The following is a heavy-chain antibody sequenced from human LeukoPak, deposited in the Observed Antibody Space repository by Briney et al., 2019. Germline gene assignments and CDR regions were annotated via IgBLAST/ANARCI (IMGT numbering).Heavy chain of an antibody. CDR3: ARRRDGYNFGY. CDR1: GFTFSDYY. V-gene: IGHV3-11*04. J-gene: IGHJ4*02. Sequence: GGSLRLSCATSGFTFSDYYMSWIRQAPGKGLEWLSYISGDGGDINYADSVEGRFTVSRDNAKNALYLQMNSLRAEDTAVYYCARRRDGYNFGYWGQGTLVTVSS. CDR2: ISGDGGDI. D-gene: IGHD5-24*01.